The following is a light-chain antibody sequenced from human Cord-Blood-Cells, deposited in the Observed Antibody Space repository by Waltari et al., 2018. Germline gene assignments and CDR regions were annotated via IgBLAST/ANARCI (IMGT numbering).Light chain of an antibody. CDR2: KDR. CDR3: QSADSSGTYHVV. CDR1: ALPKQY. V-gene: IGLV3-25*03. Sequence: SYELTQPPSVSVSPGQTARITCSGDALPKQYAYWYQKKPGQAPVLVIYKDRERPSGIPERFSGSSSGTTVTLTISGVQAEDEADYYCQSADSSGTYHVVFGGGTKLTVL. J-gene: IGLJ2*01.